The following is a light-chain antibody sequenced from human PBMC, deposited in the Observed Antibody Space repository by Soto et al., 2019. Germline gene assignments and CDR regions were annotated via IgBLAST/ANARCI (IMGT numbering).Light chain of an antibody. J-gene: IGKJ3*01. CDR2: YAS. Sequence: EVVMTQSPATLSVSPGERVTLSCRASQTVHSNLAWYQQRPGQAPSLLISYASTRATGIPARFSGSGSGTEFTLTISSLQSEDSGVYFCQHYSNWPPTFGPGPKVEIK. CDR1: QTVHSN. V-gene: IGKV3-15*01. CDR3: QHYSNWPPT.